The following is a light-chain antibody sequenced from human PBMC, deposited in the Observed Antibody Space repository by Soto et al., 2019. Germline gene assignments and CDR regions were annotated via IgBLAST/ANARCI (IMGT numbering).Light chain of an antibody. J-gene: IGLJ2*01. CDR2: EVN. Sequence: QSALTQPPSASGSPGQSVTISCTGTSSDVGGYNYVSWYQQHPGKAPKLMIYEVNKRPSGVPDRFSGSKPGNTASLTVSGLQAEDEADYYCTSYAGSNNFVVFGGGTKLTVL. V-gene: IGLV2-8*01. CDR3: TSYAGSNNFVV. CDR1: SSDVGGYNY.